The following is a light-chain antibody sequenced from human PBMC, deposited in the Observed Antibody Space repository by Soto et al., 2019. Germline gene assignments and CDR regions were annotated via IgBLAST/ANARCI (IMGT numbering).Light chain of an antibody. CDR1: SSNIGSNN. CDR3: AEWDDSLNSYV. J-gene: IGLJ1*01. Sequence: HSVLTQPPSASGTPGQRVTISCSGSSSNIGSNNVNWYQQLPGTAPKLLIYYNNQRPSGVPDRFSGSKSGTSASLAISGLQSEDEAEYYCAEWDDSLNSYVFGTGSKVTV. CDR2: YNN. V-gene: IGLV1-44*01.